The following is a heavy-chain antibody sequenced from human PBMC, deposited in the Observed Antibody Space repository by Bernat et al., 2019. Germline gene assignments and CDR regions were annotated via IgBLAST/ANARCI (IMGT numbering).Heavy chain of an antibody. V-gene: IGHV4-31*03. D-gene: IGHD6-6*01. CDR2: IYYSGST. Sequence: QVQLQESGPGLVKPSQTLSLTCTVSGGSISSGGYYWSWIRQHPGKGLEWIGYIYYSGSTYYNPSLKSRVTISVDTSKNQFSLKLSSVTAADTAVYYCARDRGIAARPRKGHNWFDPWGQGTLVTVSS. CDR3: ARDRGIAARPRKGHNWFDP. J-gene: IGHJ5*02. CDR1: GGSISSGGYY.